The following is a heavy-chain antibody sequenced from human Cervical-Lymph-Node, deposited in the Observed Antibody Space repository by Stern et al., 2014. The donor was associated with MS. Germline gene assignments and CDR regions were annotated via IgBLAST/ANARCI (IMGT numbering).Heavy chain of an antibody. J-gene: IGHJ6*02. Sequence: EVQLLESGGGLVKPGGSLRLSCAASGFSFSTYSMTWVRQAPGKGLEWVSSITGSGTYIYYADLVKVRFTISRDNAKNSLYLQMNSLRAEDTAVYYCARDARRGDYYGLDVWGQGTTVTVSS. D-gene: IGHD3-10*01. CDR1: GFSFSTYS. V-gene: IGHV3-21*01. CDR3: ARDARRGDYYGLDV. CDR2: ITGSGTYI.